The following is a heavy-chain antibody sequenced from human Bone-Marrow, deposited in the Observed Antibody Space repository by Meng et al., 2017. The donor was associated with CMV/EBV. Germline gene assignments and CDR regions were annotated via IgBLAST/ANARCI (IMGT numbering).Heavy chain of an antibody. CDR2: IYDSGST. CDR1: GGSISSGGYY. J-gene: IGHJ4*02. D-gene: IGHD3-22*01. V-gene: IGHV4-31*03. Sequence: SETLSLTCSVSGGSISSGGYYWSWIRQHPGKGLEWIGYIYDSGSTYYNPSLKSRVTISEQTSKNRFSLKLSSVTAADTAVYYCARDRSGWGYFDYWGQGTMVNVDS. CDR3: ARDRSGWGYFDY.